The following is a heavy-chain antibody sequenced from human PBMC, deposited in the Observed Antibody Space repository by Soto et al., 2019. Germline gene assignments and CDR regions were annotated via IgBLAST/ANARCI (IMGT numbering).Heavy chain of an antibody. V-gene: IGHV1-18*01. CDR3: ARDMGSSGRPYYYYGMDV. CDR1: GYTFTSYG. CDR2: ISAYNGNT. Sequence: QVQLVQSGAEVKKPGASVKVSCKASGYTFTSYGISWVRQAPGQGLEWMGWISAYNGNTNYAQKLQGRVTMTTDTSTSTADMELRSLRSDDTAVYYCARDMGSSGRPYYYYGMDVWGQGTTVTVSS. J-gene: IGHJ6*02. D-gene: IGHD3-22*01.